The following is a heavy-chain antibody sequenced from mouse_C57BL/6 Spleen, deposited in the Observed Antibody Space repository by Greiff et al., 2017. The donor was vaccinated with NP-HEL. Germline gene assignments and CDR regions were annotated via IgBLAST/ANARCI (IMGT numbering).Heavy chain of an antibody. V-gene: IGHV5-16*01. Sequence: DVKLVESEGGLVQPGSSMKLSCTASGFTFSDYYMAWVRQVPEKGLEWVANINYDGSSTYYLDSLKSRFIISRDNAKNILYLQMSSLKSEDTATYYCARAFTTVVAHWYFDVWGTGTTVTVSS. CDR1: GFTFSDYY. CDR2: INYDGSST. CDR3: ARAFTTVVAHWYFDV. J-gene: IGHJ1*03. D-gene: IGHD1-1*01.